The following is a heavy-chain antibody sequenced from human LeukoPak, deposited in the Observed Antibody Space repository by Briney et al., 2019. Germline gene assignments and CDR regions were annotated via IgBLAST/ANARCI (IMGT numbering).Heavy chain of an antibody. CDR3: AKNWGATYSSPFDY. V-gene: IGHV3-30-3*02. CDR1: GFTFSSYA. CDR2: ISYDGSNK. J-gene: IGHJ4*02. D-gene: IGHD6-19*01. Sequence: GGSLRLSCAASGFTFSSYAMHWVRQAPGKGLEWVAVISYDGSNKYYADSVKGRFTISRDNSKNTLYLQMNSLRAEDTAVYYCAKNWGATYSSPFDYWGQGTLVTVSS.